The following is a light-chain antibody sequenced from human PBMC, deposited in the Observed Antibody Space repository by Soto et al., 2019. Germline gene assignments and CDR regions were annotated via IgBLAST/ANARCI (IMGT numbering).Light chain of an antibody. V-gene: IGKV3-20*01. Sequence: EMVLTQSPGTLSLAAGERATLSFRASQSVSSSYLAWYQQKPGQAPRLLIYGASSRATGIPDRFSGSGSGTDFTLTISRLEPEDFAVYYCQQYGSSPAWTFGQGTKVDIK. CDR1: QSVSSSY. J-gene: IGKJ1*01. CDR3: QQYGSSPAWT. CDR2: GAS.